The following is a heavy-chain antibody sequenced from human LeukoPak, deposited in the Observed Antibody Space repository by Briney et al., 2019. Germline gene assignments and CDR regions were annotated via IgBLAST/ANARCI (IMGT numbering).Heavy chain of an antibody. Sequence: PGRSLRLSCAASGFTFSSYAMHWVRQAPGKGLEWVAVISYDGSNKYYADSVKGRFTISRDNSKNTLYLQMNSLRAEDTAVYYCARDSFVAAAGGLDYWGQGTLVTVSS. D-gene: IGHD6-13*01. CDR2: ISYDGSNK. J-gene: IGHJ4*02. V-gene: IGHV3-30*01. CDR3: ARDSFVAAAGGLDY. CDR1: GFTFSSYA.